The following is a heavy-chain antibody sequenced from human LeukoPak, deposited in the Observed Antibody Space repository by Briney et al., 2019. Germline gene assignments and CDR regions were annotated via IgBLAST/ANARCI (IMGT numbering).Heavy chain of an antibody. V-gene: IGHV1-69*13. CDR1: GGTFSSYA. Sequence: GASVKVSCKASGGTFSSYAISWVRRAPGQGLEWMGGIIPIFGTANYAQKFQGRVTITADESTSTAYMELSSLRSEDTAVYYCARDLRLYYYDSSGYYFDAFDIWGQGTMVTVSS. D-gene: IGHD3-22*01. CDR3: ARDLRLYYYDSSGYYFDAFDI. CDR2: IIPIFGTA. J-gene: IGHJ3*02.